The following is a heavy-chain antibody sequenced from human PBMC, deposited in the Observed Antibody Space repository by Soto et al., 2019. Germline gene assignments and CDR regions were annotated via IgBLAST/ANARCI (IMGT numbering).Heavy chain of an antibody. CDR3: ARAAHYGDYSGINWFDP. Sequence: QVQLQESGPGLVKPSQTLSLTCTVSGGSISSGGYYWSRIRQHPGKGLEWIGYIYYSGSTYYNPSLKSRVTISVDTSKNQFSLKLSSVTAADTAVYYCARAAHYGDYSGINWFDPWGQGTLVTVSS. D-gene: IGHD4-17*01. V-gene: IGHV4-31*03. CDR2: IYYSGST. J-gene: IGHJ5*02. CDR1: GGSISSGGYY.